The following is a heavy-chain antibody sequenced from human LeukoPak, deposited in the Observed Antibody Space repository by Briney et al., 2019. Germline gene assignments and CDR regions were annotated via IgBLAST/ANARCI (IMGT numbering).Heavy chain of an antibody. V-gene: IGHV3-21*01. Sequence: GGFLRLSCAASGFIFSSYAMNWVRQAPGKGLEWVSSISSSSSYIYYTDSVKGRFTISRDNAKNSLSLQMNSLRAEDTAVYYCARDCGDHYFDYWGQGTLVTVSS. CDR1: GFIFSSYA. CDR2: ISSSSSYI. CDR3: ARDCGDHYFDY. J-gene: IGHJ4*02. D-gene: IGHD3-10*01.